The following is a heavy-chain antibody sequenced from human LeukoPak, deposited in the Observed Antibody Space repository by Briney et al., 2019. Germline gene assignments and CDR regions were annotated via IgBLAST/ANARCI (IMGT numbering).Heavy chain of an antibody. D-gene: IGHD3-22*01. J-gene: IGHJ4*02. CDR1: GFTFSSYA. CDR3: AKEGSEYYDTSGYYGSFDY. CDR2: VSGSGTRT. Sequence: GGSLRLSCAASGFTFSSYAMSWVRQAPGQGLEWVSTVSGSGTRTYYADSEKGRFTISRDNSKNTLYLHMNSLRVEDTAVYYCAKEGSEYYDTSGYYGSFDYCGQGTLLTVSS. V-gene: IGHV3-23*01.